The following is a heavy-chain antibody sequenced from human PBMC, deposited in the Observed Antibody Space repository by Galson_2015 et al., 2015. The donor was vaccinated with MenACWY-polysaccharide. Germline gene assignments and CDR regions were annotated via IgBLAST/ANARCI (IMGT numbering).Heavy chain of an antibody. V-gene: IGHV3-7*01. CDR2: IKQDGSDK. Sequence: SLRLSCAASGFTFRSYWMSWVRQAPGKGLEWMANIKQDGSDKYYVDSVKGRFTISRDNARNSLYLQMNSLRAEDTAVYYCARGPVWACFDYWGQGPLVTVSS. J-gene: IGHJ4*02. CDR1: GFTFRSYW. D-gene: IGHD1-14*01. CDR3: ARGPVWACFDY.